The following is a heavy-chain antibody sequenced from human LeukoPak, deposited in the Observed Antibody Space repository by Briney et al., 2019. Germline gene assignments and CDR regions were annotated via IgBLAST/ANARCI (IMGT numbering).Heavy chain of an antibody. Sequence: GGSLRLSCAASGFTFTNYGMHWVRQAPGKGLEWVAVIWYDGSNKYYADSVKGRFTISRDNSKNTLYLQMNSLRVEGTAVYYCARDLSLLYYFDYWGQGALVTVSS. CDR2: IWYDGSNK. CDR3: ARDLSLLYYFDY. J-gene: IGHJ4*02. V-gene: IGHV3-33*01. CDR1: GFTFTNYG.